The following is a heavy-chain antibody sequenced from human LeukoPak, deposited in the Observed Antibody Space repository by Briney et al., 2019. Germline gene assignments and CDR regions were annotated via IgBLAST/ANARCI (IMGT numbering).Heavy chain of an antibody. D-gene: IGHD3-3*01. CDR1: GGSISSSSYY. Sequence: SETLSLTCTVSGGSISSSSYYWGWIRQPPGKGLEWIGSIYYSGSTYYNPSLKSRVTISVDTSKNQFSLKLSSVTAADTAVYYCASSADLRFLEWLYDYWGQGTLVTVSS. CDR3: ASSADLRFLEWLYDY. CDR2: IYYSGST. J-gene: IGHJ4*02. V-gene: IGHV4-39*01.